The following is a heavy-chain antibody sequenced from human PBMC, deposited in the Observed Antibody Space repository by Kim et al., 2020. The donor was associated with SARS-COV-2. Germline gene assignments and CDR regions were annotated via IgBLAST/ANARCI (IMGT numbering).Heavy chain of an antibody. Sequence: RTNSNPPRKSRVTISVDTSKNQFSLKLSSVTAADTAVYYCARRAMTGYYDYWGQGTLVTVSS. J-gene: IGHJ4*02. V-gene: IGHV4-61*07. D-gene: IGHD3-9*01. CDR3: ARRAMTGYYDY. CDR2: RT.